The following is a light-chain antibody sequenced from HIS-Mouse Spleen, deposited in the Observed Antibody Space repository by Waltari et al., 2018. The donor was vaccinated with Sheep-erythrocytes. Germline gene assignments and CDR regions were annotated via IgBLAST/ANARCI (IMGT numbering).Light chain of an antibody. CDR1: QGISSY. CDR3: QQYYSYPLT. CDR2: AAS. V-gene: IGKV1-8*01. J-gene: IGKJ4*01. Sequence: AIRMTQSPSSLSASTGHRVNITCRASQGISSYLAWYQQKPGKAPKLLIYAASTLQSGVPSRFSGSGSGTDFTLTISCLQSEDFATYYCQQYYSYPLTFGGGTKVEIK.